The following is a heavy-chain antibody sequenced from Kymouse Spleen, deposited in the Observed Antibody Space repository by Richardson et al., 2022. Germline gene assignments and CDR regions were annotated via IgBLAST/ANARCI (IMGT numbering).Heavy chain of an antibody. V-gene: IGHV3-73*02. D-gene: IGHD6-6*01. Sequence: EVQLVESGGGLVQPGGSLKLSCAASGFTFSGSAMHWVRQASGKGLEWVGRIRSKANSYATAYAASVKGRFTISRDDSKNTAYLQMNSLKTEDTAVYYCTRLQLAFDYWGQGTLVTVSS. J-gene: IGHJ4*02. CDR1: GFTFSGSA. CDR3: TRLQLAFDY. CDR2: IRSKANSYAT.